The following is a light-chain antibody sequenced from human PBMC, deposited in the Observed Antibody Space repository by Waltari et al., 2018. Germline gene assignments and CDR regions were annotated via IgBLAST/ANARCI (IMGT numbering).Light chain of an antibody. J-gene: IGLJ1*01. CDR1: NSDVGNYNL. CDR3: CAYAGSSIYV. Sequence: QSALTQPAAVSGSPGQSITISRAGSNSDVGNYNLVSWYQQHPGEAPKLLIFETTKRPSGVSDRFSGSRSGNTASLTISGLQAEDEAEYSCCAYAGSSIYVFGSGTRVTVL. V-gene: IGLV2-23*01. CDR2: ETT.